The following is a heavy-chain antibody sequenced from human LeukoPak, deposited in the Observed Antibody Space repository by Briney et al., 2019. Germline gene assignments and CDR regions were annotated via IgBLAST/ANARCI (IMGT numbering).Heavy chain of an antibody. J-gene: IGHJ4*02. Sequence: SVKVSCKASGGTFSSYTISWVRQAPGQGLEWMGRIIPILGIANYAQKFQGRVTITADKSTSTAYMELSSLRSEDTAVYYCASAGCEGYSSSWNDYWGQGTLVTVSS. V-gene: IGHV1-69*02. CDR3: ASAGCEGYSSSWNDY. CDR1: GGTFSSYT. CDR2: IIPILGIA. D-gene: IGHD6-13*01.